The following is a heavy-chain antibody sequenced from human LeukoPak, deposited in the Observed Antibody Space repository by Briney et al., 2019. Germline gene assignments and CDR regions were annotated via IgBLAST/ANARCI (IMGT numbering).Heavy chain of an antibody. CDR2: MNPNSGNT. Sequence: ASVKVSCKASGYTFTRYGINWVRQATGQGLEWMGWMNPNSGNTGYAQKFQGRVTMTRNTSISTAYMELSSLRSEDTAVYYCARYGSGSYYNDYYGMDVWGQGTTVTVSS. CDR1: GYTFTRYG. V-gene: IGHV1-8*01. D-gene: IGHD3-10*01. J-gene: IGHJ6*02. CDR3: ARYGSGSYYNDYYGMDV.